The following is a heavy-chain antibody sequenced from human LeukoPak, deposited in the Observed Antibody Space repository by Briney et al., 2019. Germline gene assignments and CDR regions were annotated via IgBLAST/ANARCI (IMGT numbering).Heavy chain of an antibody. V-gene: IGHV4-34*01. J-gene: IGHJ5*02. CDR3: ARVDTRWFDP. CDR2: INHSGST. D-gene: IGHD5-18*01. Sequence: PSETLSLTCAVYGGSFSGYYWSWIRQPPGKGLEWIGEINHSGSTNYNPSLKSRVTISVDTSKNQFSLKLSSVTAADTAVYYCARVDTRWFDPWGQGTLVTVSS. CDR1: GGSFSGYY.